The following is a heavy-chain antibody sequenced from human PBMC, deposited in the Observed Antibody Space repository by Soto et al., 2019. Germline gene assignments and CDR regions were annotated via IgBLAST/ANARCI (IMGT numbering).Heavy chain of an antibody. J-gene: IGHJ6*02. Sequence: QVQLVESGGGVVQPGRSLRLSCAASGFTFSNYGMQWVRQAPGKGLEWVAVISNDGNNKYYADSVKGRFTVSRDNSKNTLYLQMNSLRAEDTAVYYCAKETINFYYSSWAYQYYGMDVWGQGTTVTVSS. CDR2: ISNDGNNK. CDR3: AKETINFYYSSWAYQYYGMDV. V-gene: IGHV3-30*18. D-gene: IGHD6-13*01. CDR1: GFTFSNYG.